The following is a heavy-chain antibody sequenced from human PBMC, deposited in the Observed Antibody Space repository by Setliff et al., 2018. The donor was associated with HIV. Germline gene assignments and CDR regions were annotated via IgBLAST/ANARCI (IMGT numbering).Heavy chain of an antibody. D-gene: IGHD4-17*01. CDR1: GFTVSSNY. V-gene: IGHV3-53*01. Sequence: AGGSLRLSCAASGFTVSSNYLNWVRQAPGKGLEWVSVIYSGGTTYYADSVKGRFTISRDNSKNTLYLQMNSLRAEDTAVYYCARAPLGDYLRYYYYYMDVWGKGTTVTVSS. CDR2: IYSGGTT. J-gene: IGHJ6*03. CDR3: ARAPLGDYLRYYYYYMDV.